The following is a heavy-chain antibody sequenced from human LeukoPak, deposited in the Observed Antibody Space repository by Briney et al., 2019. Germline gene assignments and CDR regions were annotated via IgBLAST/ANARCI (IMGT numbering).Heavy chain of an antibody. V-gene: IGHV3-74*01. CDR1: GFTFSTYW. J-gene: IGHJ5*02. D-gene: IGHD5-18*01. CDR3: ARGAEGHNYGEFDR. Sequence: GGSLRLSCAASGFTFSTYWMHWVCQAPGKGLVWVSRIKFDGSSTTYADSEKGRFTISRDNAKNTLYLQMNSLRAEDTAVYYYARGAEGHNYGEFDRWGQGTLVTVSS. CDR2: IKFDGSST.